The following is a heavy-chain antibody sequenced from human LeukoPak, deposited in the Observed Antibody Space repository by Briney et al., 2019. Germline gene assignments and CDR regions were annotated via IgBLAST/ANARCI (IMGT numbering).Heavy chain of an antibody. CDR1: GGSISSGGYY. D-gene: IGHD3-22*01. CDR2: IYYSGST. V-gene: IGHV4-31*03. CDR3: ARAPYYYDSSGPWGMDV. J-gene: IGHJ6*02. Sequence: SETLSLTCTVSGGSISSGGYYWSWIRQHPGKGLEWIGYIYYSGSTYYNPSLKSRVTISVDTSKNQFSLKLSFVTAADTAVYYCARAPYYYDSSGPWGMDVWGQGTTVTVSS.